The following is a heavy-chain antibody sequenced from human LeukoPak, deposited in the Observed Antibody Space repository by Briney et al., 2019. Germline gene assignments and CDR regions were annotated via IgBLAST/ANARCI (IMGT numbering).Heavy chain of an antibody. J-gene: IGHJ6*02. Sequence: SETLSLTCAVYGGSFSGYYWSWIRQPPGKGLGWVGGIHHCGSPNYNPSLKSRVTISEHPSKNQFSLELISVTAADTAVYYCARGLFGFTSGWVYYYYYGMDVWGQGTTVTVSS. D-gene: IGHD6-19*01. CDR2: IHHCGSP. CDR3: ARGLFGFTSGWVYYYYYGMDV. CDR1: GGSFSGYY. V-gene: IGHV4-34*01.